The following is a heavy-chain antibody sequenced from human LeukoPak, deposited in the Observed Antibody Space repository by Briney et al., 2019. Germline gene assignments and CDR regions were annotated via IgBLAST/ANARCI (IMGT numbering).Heavy chain of an antibody. J-gene: IGHJ3*02. D-gene: IGHD3-3*01. CDR3: ARGGYYTFYFRAFDI. CDR1: GGTFSSYA. CDR2: IIPIFGTA. Sequence: ASVKVSCKASGGTFSSYAISWVRQAPGQGLEWMGGIIPIFGTANYAQKFKGRVTITADESTSTAYMELSSLRSEDTAVYYCARGGYYTFYFRAFDIWGQGTMVTVSS. V-gene: IGHV1-69*01.